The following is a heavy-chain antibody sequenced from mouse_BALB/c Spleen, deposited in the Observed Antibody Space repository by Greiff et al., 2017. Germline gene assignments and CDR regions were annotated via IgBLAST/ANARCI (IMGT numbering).Heavy chain of an antibody. J-gene: IGHJ4*01. D-gene: IGHD3-3*01. Sequence: VQLQQSGPELVKPGASVKMSCKASGYTFTSYVMHWVKQKPGQGLEWIGYINPYNDGTKYNEKFKGKATLTSDKSSSTAYMELSSLTSEDSAVYYCAIGDTYYAMYYWGQGTSVTVSS. V-gene: IGHV1-14*01. CDR1: GYTFTSYV. CDR2: INPYNDGT. CDR3: AIGDTYYAMYY.